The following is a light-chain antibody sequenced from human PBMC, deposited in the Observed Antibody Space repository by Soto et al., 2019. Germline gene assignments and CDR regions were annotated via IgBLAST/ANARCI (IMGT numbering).Light chain of an antibody. V-gene: IGKV4-1*01. CDR2: WAS. J-gene: IGKJ3*01. CDR1: QSVLYNSNNKNY. Sequence: DIVMTHSPDSLAVSLGERATINCKSSQSVLYNSNNKNYLAWYQQKPGQAPKMLIYWASTRESGVPDRFSGSGSGTNFSLTVSSLQAEDVAVYYCQQYRSSPFTFGPGTKVDIK. CDR3: QQYRSSPFT.